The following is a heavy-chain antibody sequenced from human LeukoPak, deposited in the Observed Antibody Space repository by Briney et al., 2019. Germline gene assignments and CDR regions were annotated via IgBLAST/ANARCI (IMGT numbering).Heavy chain of an antibody. CDR3: ARASGYDFWSGYPDY. V-gene: IGHV4-59*01. D-gene: IGHD3-3*01. CDR1: GGSISSYY. J-gene: IGHJ4*02. Sequence: SETLSLTCTVSGGSISSYYWSWIRQPPGKGLECFGYIYYSGSTNYNPSLKSRVTISVDTSKNQFSLKLSSVTAADTAVYYCARASGYDFWSGYPDYWGQGTLVTVSS. CDR2: IYYSGST.